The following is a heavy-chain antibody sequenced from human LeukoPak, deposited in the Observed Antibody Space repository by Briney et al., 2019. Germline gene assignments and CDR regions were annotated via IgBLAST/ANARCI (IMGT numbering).Heavy chain of an antibody. Sequence: PSETLSLTCTVSGVSISRYYWSWIRQPPGKGREGVGYIYYSGSTNYNPSLKRRVTISVDTSKNQFSLKLSSVTAADTAVYFCARLTGYDWESSFDYWGQGTLVTVSS. D-gene: IGHD5-12*01. CDR1: GVSISRYY. CDR3: ARLTGYDWESSFDY. V-gene: IGHV4-59*01. J-gene: IGHJ4*02. CDR2: IYYSGST.